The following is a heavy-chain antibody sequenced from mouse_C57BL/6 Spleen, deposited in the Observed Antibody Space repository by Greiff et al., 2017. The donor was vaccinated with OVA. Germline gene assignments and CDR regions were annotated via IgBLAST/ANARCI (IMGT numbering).Heavy chain of an antibody. Sequence: QVQLQQPGAELVMPGASVKLSCKASGYTFTSYWMHWVKQRPGQGLEWIGEIDPSDSYTNYNQKFKGKSTLTVDKSSSTAYMQLSSLTSEDSAVYYGARGDYGSIYAMDYWGQGTSVTVSS. CDR2: IDPSDSYT. J-gene: IGHJ4*01. CDR1: GYTFTSYW. CDR3: ARGDYGSIYAMDY. V-gene: IGHV1-69*01. D-gene: IGHD1-1*01.